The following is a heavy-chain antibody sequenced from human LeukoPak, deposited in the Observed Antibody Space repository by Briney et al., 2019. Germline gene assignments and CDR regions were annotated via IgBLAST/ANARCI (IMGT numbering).Heavy chain of an antibody. CDR2: INYRGNT. J-gene: IGHJ6*03. CDR1: GGSISSSSYY. V-gene: IGHV4-39*07. Sequence: PSETLSLTCTVSGGSISSSSYYWGWIRQPPGKGLDWIGIINYRGNTYYNPSLKSRVTISVDTSKNQFSLKLSSVTAADTAVYYCARGGGSGSYYYYMDVWGKGTTVTISS. D-gene: IGHD3-10*01. CDR3: ARGGGSGSYYYYMDV.